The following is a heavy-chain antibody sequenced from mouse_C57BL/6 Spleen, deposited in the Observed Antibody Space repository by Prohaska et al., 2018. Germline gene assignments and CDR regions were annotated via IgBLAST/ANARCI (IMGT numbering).Heavy chain of an antibody. CDR2: IRSKSRNYAT. CDR3: VRRDYYGSSSLYAMDY. V-gene: IGHV10-3*01. D-gene: IGHD1-1*01. CDR1: GFTFNSYA. Sequence: EVQLVESGGGLVQPKGSLKLSCAASGFTFNSYAMHWVRQAPGQVFEWVGGIRSKSRNYATDDADSVKDRFTISRDDSQSMLYLQMNNLKTDDTAMYYCVRRDYYGSSSLYAMDYWGEGTSVTVFS. J-gene: IGHJ4*01.